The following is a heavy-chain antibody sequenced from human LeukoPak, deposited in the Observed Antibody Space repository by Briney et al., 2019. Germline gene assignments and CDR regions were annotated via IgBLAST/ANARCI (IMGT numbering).Heavy chain of an antibody. V-gene: IGHV3-30-3*01. D-gene: IGHD5-18*01. J-gene: IGHJ4*02. Sequence: GGSLRLSCAASGFTFSSYAMHWVRQAPGKGLEGGAVISYDGYNKYYTDSVKGRFTISRDNSKNTLYLQMNSLRAEDTAVYYCAREGSDTAMGEHLDYWGQGTLVTVSS. CDR2: ISYDGYNK. CDR3: AREGSDTAMGEHLDY. CDR1: GFTFSSYA.